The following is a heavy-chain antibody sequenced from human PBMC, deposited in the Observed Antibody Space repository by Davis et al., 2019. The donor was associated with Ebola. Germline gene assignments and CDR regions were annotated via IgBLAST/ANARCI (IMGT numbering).Heavy chain of an antibody. CDR2: ISGRGATT. Sequence: GGSLRLSCAASGFTFSSYAMSWVRQAPGKGLAWVSGISGRGATTYYADSVKGRFTISRDNSKNTLYLQMNSLRADDTALYYCAKGGARYFYHYYGMDVWGQGTTVTVSS. D-gene: IGHD2/OR15-2a*01. V-gene: IGHV3-23*01. CDR3: AKGGARYFYHYYGMDV. CDR1: GFTFSSYA. J-gene: IGHJ6*02.